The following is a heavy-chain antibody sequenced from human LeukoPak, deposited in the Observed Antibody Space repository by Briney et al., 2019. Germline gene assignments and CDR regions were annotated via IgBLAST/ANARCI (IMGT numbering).Heavy chain of an antibody. CDR1: GFTFSNYN. J-gene: IGHJ4*02. CDR3: ARDFAREFTIDY. D-gene: IGHD3-10*01. CDR2: ISSSSNII. Sequence: PGGSLRLSCAASGFTFSNYNMNWVRQPPGKGLQWVSYISSSSNIIYYADSVKGRFTISRDNAKNLLFLQMNSLRAEDTAVYYCARDFAREFTIDYWGQGTLDTVSS. V-gene: IGHV3-48*01.